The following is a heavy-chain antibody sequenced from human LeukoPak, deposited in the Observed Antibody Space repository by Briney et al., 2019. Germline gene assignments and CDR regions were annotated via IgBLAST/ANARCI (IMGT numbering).Heavy chain of an antibody. V-gene: IGHV3-21*01. J-gene: IGHJ4*02. CDR2: TSGSSRHK. Sequence: GGSLRLSCAASGFTFSSYTMNWVRQAPGKGLEWVSSTSGSSRHKYYADSVKGRFTISRDNAKNSLYLEMNSLRAEDTAVYYCARTANFAAGYYIDYWGQGTLVTVSS. D-gene: IGHD6-13*01. CDR1: GFTFSSYT. CDR3: ARTANFAAGYYIDY.